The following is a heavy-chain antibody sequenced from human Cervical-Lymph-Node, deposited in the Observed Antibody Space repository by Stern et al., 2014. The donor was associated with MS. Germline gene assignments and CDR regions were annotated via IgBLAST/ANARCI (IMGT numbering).Heavy chain of an antibody. CDR3: ARIGWGGDS. J-gene: IGHJ4*02. V-gene: IGHV4-61*01. Sequence: QVQLVESGPGLVRPSETLSLTCSVSGASVSSGKSFWSWIRQPPGKGLEWIGYIFYSGTTKYNPSLQSRVPISADTSKNQFSLSVKSVTAADTAVYYCARIGWGGDSWGQGALVTVSA. D-gene: IGHD6-19*01. CDR2: IFYSGTT. CDR1: GASVSSGKSF.